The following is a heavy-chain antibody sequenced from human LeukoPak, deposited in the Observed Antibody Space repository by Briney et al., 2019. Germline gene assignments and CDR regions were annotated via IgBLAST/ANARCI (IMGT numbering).Heavy chain of an antibody. J-gene: IGHJ4*02. V-gene: IGHV5-51*01. CDR3: ARTSIAGGQAFDY. CDR2: IYPRDSDT. Sequence: GESLKISCKGSGYKFTNYWIAWVRQMPGQGLEWLGIIYPRDSDTRYSPSFQGQVTISVDTSIDTAYLQWSSVRASDTAMYYCARTSIAGGQAFDYWGQGTLVTVSS. CDR1: GYKFTNYW. D-gene: IGHD6-13*01.